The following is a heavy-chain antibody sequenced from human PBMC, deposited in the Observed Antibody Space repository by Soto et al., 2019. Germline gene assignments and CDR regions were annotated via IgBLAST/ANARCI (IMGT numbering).Heavy chain of an antibody. Sequence: EVQLVESGGGVVQPGASLRLSCAASGFRFSIYSMNWVRQAPGKGLEWSAYITSDTNTIKYADSVKGRFTITRDNGKNSVYLQMNSLRDEDTAVYYCARSVEGHFDYWGQGTVVTVSA. CDR3: ARSVEGHFDY. CDR1: GFRFSIYS. V-gene: IGHV3-48*02. J-gene: IGHJ4*02. CDR2: ITSDTNTI. D-gene: IGHD6-19*01.